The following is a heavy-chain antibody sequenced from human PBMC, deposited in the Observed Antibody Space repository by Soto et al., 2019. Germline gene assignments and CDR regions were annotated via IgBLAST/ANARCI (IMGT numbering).Heavy chain of an antibody. Sequence: QVPLVQSGAEVKKPGASVKVSCKASGYTFTSYGISWVRQAPGQGLEWMGWISAYNGNTNYAQKLQGRVTMTTDTSTSTAYMELRSLRSDDTAVYYCARDTKYYDFWSGYPYYYGMDVWGQGTTVTVSS. V-gene: IGHV1-18*04. CDR1: GYTFTSYG. CDR3: ARDTKYYDFWSGYPYYYGMDV. D-gene: IGHD3-3*01. J-gene: IGHJ6*02. CDR2: ISAYNGNT.